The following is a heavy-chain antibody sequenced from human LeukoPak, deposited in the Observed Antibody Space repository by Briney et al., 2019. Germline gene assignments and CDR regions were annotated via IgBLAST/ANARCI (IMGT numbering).Heavy chain of an antibody. J-gene: IGHJ4*02. CDR1: GVTVGTNS. V-gene: IGHV3-15*01. CDR2: IKSKTDGGTT. Sequence: GGSLRLSCAASGVTVGTNSMSWARQSPGKGLECVGRIKSKTDGGTTDYAAPVKGRFTISRDDSKNTVYLQMNSLKTEDTAVYYCSAALDYWGQGTLVTVSS. CDR3: SAALDY. D-gene: IGHD2-15*01.